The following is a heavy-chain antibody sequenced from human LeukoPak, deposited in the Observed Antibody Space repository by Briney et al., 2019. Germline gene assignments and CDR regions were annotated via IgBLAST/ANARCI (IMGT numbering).Heavy chain of an antibody. CDR3: AREWEEYCSSTSCPNYGMDV. CDR1: GFTFSSYA. D-gene: IGHD2-2*01. Sequence: GGSLRLSCAASGFTFSSYAMSWVRQAPGKGLEWVSAISGSGGSTYYADSVKGRFTISRDNSKNTLYLQMNSLRAEDTAVYYCAREWEEYCSSTSCPNYGMDVWGQGTTVTVSS. J-gene: IGHJ6*02. CDR2: ISGSGGST. V-gene: IGHV3-23*01.